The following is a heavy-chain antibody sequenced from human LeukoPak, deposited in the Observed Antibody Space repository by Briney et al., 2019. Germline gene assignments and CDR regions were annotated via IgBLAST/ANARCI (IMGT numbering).Heavy chain of an antibody. Sequence: GGSLRLSCAASGFTFDDYAMHWVRQAPGKGLEWVSGISWNSGSIGYADSVKGRFTISRDNSKNTLYLQMNSLRAEDTAVYYCARGSKSYGDYIRSRIHYFDYWGQGTLVTVSS. V-gene: IGHV3-9*01. CDR3: ARGSKSYGDYIRSRIHYFDY. D-gene: IGHD4-17*01. CDR2: ISWNSGSI. J-gene: IGHJ4*02. CDR1: GFTFDDYA.